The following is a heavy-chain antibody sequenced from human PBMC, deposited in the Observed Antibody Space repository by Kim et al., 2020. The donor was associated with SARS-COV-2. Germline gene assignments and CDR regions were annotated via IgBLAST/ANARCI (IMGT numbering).Heavy chain of an antibody. Sequence: SETLSLTCAVYGGSFSGYYWSWIRQPPGKGLEWIGEINHSGSTNYNPSLKSRVTISVDTSKNQFSLKLSSVTAADTAVYYCARGEDLGYCSGGSCFPRGNWFDPWGQGTLVTVSS. J-gene: IGHJ5*02. D-gene: IGHD2-15*01. CDR3: ARGEDLGYCSGGSCFPRGNWFDP. V-gene: IGHV4-34*01. CDR1: GGSFSGYY. CDR2: INHSGST.